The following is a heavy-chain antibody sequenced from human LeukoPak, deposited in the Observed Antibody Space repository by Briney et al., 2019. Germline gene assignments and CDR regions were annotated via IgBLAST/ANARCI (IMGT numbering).Heavy chain of an antibody. CDR3: ARDGPNYYYMDV. Sequence: ASVKVSCKASVYTFTGYYMHWVRQAPGQGLEWMGWINPNSGGTNYAQKFQGRVTMTRVTSISTAYMELSRLRSDDTAVYYCARDGPNYYYMDVWGKGTTVTVSS. CDR1: VYTFTGYY. CDR2: INPNSGGT. J-gene: IGHJ6*03. V-gene: IGHV1-2*02.